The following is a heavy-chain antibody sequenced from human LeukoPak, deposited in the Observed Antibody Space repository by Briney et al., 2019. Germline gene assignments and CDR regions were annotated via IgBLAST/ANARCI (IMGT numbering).Heavy chain of an antibody. D-gene: IGHD3-3*01. CDR3: AKDSITIFGVVMGMDV. V-gene: IGHV3-23*01. CDR2: ISGSGGST. Sequence: GGSLRLSCAASGFTFSSYSMNWVRQAPGKGLEWVSTISGSGGSTYYADSVKGRFTISRDNSKNTLYLQMNSLRAEDTAVYYCAKDSITIFGVVMGMDVWGQGTTVTVSS. J-gene: IGHJ6*02. CDR1: GFTFSSYS.